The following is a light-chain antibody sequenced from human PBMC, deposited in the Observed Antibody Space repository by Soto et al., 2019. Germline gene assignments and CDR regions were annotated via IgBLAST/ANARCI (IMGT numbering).Light chain of an antibody. J-gene: IGKJ4*01. CDR3: KQRSNWQLT. CDR1: QSISDT. CDR2: DES. Sequence: IVMTQSPATLSVSPWGIATISCRASQSISDTLAWYTKKPGQAPRLLIYDESNRATGIPARLSGSGYGTDGNLTIRSLEPEEVAVDYGKQRSNWQLTVGGGTKVDIK. V-gene: IGKV3D-11*03.